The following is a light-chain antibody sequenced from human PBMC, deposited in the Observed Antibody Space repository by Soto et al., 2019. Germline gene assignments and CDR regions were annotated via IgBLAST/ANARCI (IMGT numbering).Light chain of an antibody. CDR2: ATS. CDR1: QSVSSLY. V-gene: IGKV3-20*01. Sequence: EIVLTQSPGTLSLSPGESVTLSCRASQSVSSLYLAWYQQKPGQAPRLLIYATSSRATGIPDRFIGSGSGTDFTLTIGSLEPEDFAVYYCQQYGNSPRYSFGQETRLEIK. CDR3: QQYGNSPRYS. J-gene: IGKJ2*03.